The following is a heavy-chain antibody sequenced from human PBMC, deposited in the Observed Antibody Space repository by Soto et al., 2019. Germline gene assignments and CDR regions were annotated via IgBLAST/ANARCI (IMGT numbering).Heavy chain of an antibody. V-gene: IGHV3-23*01. Sequence: HPGGSLRLSCAASGFTFKNNAMNWVRQAPGKGLEWISTIISSGSSTYYADSVKGRFSISRDNSRNTLYLQMNSLRAEDTALYYCAKARYGDGRGFDYWGQGTLVTVSS. CDR1: GFTFKNNA. CDR2: IISSGSST. CDR3: AKARYGDGRGFDY. D-gene: IGHD4-17*01. J-gene: IGHJ4*02.